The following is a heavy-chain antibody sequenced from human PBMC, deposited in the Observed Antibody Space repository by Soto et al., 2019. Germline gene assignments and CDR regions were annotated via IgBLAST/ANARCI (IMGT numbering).Heavy chain of an antibody. CDR3: SRIRRDRCSSTSCPTVWFDP. D-gene: IGHD2-2*01. Sequence: PGGSLRLSCAASGFTFSSYWMSWVRQAPGKGLEWVANIKQDGSEKYYVDSVKGRFTISRDNAKNSLYLQMNSLIAEDTAVYYCSRIRRDRCSSTSCPTVWFDPWGQGSLVTVSA. J-gene: IGHJ5*02. V-gene: IGHV3-7*01. CDR2: IKQDGSEK. CDR1: GFTFSSYW.